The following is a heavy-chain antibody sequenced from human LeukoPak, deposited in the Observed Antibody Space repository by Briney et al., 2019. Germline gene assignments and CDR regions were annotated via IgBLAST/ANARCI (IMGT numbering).Heavy chain of an antibody. Sequence: TGGSLRLSCAASGFTFTSYAMSWVRQAPGKGLEWVSAITGNGDTTYYAASVKGRFTISRDNSKNTLYLQMNSLRAEDTAVYYCASATSSYSYGFFLDYWGQGTLVTVSS. CDR1: GFTFTSYA. D-gene: IGHD5-18*01. V-gene: IGHV3-23*01. J-gene: IGHJ4*02. CDR2: ITGNGDTT. CDR3: ASATSSYSYGFFLDY.